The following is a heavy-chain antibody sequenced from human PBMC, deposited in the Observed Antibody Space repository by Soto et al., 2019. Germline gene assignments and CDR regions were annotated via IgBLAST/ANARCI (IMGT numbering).Heavy chain of an antibody. J-gene: IGHJ6*02. V-gene: IGHV4-31*03. D-gene: IGHD6-13*01. CDR2: IYYSGST. CDR3: ASTGAAAGLYYYYYGMDV. Sequence: SETLSLTCTVSGGSISSGGYYWSWIRQHPGKGLEWIGYIYYSGSTYYNPSLKSRVTISVDTSKNQFSLKLSSVTAADTAVYYCASTGAAAGLYYYYYGMDVWGQGTTVTVSS. CDR1: GGSISSGGYY.